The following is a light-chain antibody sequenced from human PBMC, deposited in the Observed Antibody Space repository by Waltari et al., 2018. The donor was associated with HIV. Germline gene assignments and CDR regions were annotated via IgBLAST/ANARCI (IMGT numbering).Light chain of an antibody. V-gene: IGKV3-20*01. J-gene: IGKJ1*01. Sequence: ETILTQSPGTLSLSPGERATLSCRASQSVSSSHLAWYQQKPGQAPRLLVYDASSRATGLPDRFSGSGSGTDFILTINGLEPEDFAVYYCQQYDNSRWTFGQGTKVEIK. CDR3: QQYDNSRWT. CDR1: QSVSSSH. CDR2: DAS.